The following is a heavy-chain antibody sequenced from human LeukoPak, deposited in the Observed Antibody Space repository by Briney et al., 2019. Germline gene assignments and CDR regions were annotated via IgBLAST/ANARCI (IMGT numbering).Heavy chain of an antibody. CDR2: IKGDESKK. V-gene: IGHV3-7*03. CDR1: GFTFSGYW. Sequence: PGGSLRLSCAASGFTFSGYWMSWVRQAPGKGLEWVANIKGDESKKYYVDSVKGRFTISRDNAKNSLFLQMDSLRVEDTAMYYCVRDFSTVTTAYLHHWGQGTLLTVSS. CDR3: VRDFSTVTTAYLHH. D-gene: IGHD4-17*01. J-gene: IGHJ1*01.